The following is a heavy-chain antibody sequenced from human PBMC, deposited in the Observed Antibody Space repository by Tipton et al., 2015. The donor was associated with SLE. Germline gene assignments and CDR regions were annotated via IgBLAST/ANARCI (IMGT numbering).Heavy chain of an antibody. J-gene: IGHJ4*02. CDR2: INHSGSP. CDR3: ARFRYYDLLYYFDY. D-gene: IGHD3-3*01. CDR1: GGSFSGYY. Sequence: TLSLTCAVYGGSFSGYYWSWIRQAPGKGLEWIGEINHSGSPNYNPSLKSRITISVDTSKNQFSLKLSSVTAADTAVYYCARFRYYDLLYYFDYWGQGTLVTVSS. V-gene: IGHV4-34*01.